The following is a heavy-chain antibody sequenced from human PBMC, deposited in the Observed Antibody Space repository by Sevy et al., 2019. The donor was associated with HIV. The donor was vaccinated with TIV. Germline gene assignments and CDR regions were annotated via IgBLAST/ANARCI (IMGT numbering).Heavy chain of an antibody. CDR2: ISSSSSTI. CDR1: GFTFSSYS. D-gene: IGHD3-3*01. J-gene: IGHJ6*02. CDR3: ARHCADRFLEWSYYYYYYGMDV. Sequence: GGSLRLSCAASGFTFSSYSMNWVRQAPGKGLEWVSYISSSSSTIYYSDSVKGRFTISRDNAKNSLYLQMNSLRAEDTAVYYCARHCADRFLEWSYYYYYYGMDVWGQGTTVTVSS. V-gene: IGHV3-48*01.